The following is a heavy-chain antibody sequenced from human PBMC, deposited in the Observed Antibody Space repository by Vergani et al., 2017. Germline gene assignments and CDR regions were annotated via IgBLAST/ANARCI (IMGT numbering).Heavy chain of an antibody. Sequence: EVQLVESGGGLVKRGGSLRLSCAVSGFTFSRYWMTWVRQAPGKGLEWVANINQDGSEKNYVDSVKGRFTISRDNAKNSLYLQINSLRAEDTAVFYCARDEYCGGDCSSYFEYWGQGILVTVSS. CDR3: ARDEYCGGDCSSYFEY. J-gene: IGHJ4*02. V-gene: IGHV3-7*01. CDR1: GFTFSRYW. D-gene: IGHD2-21*01. CDR2: INQDGSEK.